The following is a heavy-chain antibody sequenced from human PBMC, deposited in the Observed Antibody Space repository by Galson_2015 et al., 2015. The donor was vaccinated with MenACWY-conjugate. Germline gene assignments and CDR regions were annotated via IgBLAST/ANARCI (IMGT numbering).Heavy chain of an antibody. CDR2: IKQDGSEK. CDR3: ARDTGCSSTSCYYYFDS. D-gene: IGHD2-2*01. J-gene: IGHJ4*02. CDR1: GFTFSSYW. Sequence: SLRLSCAASGFTFSSYWMSWVRQAPGKGLEWVANIKQDGSEKYYVDSVKGRSTISRDNAKNSLYLQMNSLRAEDTAVYYCARDTGCSSTSCYYYFDSWGQGTLVTVSS. V-gene: IGHV3-7*03.